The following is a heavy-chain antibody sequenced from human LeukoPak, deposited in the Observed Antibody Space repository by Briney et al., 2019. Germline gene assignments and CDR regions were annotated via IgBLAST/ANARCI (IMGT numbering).Heavy chain of an antibody. Sequence: GGSLRLSCAASGFTFSNAWMSWVRQAPGKGLEWVGRIKSKTDGGTTDYAAPVKGRFTISRDDSKNTLYLQMNSLKTEDTAVYYCTTDIGSYYYGSGSFSFDYWGQGTLVTVSS. CDR2: IKSKTDGGTT. D-gene: IGHD3-10*01. V-gene: IGHV3-15*01. CDR1: GFTFSNAW. J-gene: IGHJ4*02. CDR3: TTDIGSYYYGSGSFSFDY.